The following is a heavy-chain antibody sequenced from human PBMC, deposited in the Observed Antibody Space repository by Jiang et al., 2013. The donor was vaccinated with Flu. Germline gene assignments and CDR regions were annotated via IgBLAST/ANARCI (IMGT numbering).Heavy chain of an antibody. CDR2: IYYSEST. V-gene: IGHV4-39*07. Sequence: LLKPSETLSLTCTVSGGSISSTTYYWGWIRQTPGKGLEWIGSIYYSESTSYYPSLKSRVTISVDTSKNQFSLKLSSVTAADTAVYYCARQYYYYYMDVWGKGTTVTVSS. CDR1: GGSISSTTYY. J-gene: IGHJ6*03. CDR3: ARQYYYYYMDV.